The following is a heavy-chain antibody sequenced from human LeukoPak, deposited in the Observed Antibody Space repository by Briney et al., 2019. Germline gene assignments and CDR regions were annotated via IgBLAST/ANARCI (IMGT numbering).Heavy chain of an antibody. CDR1: GGSISSSNYY. D-gene: IGHD3-10*01. CDR2: IYYSGGT. CDR3: ARLGGYYGSGSYGDV. V-gene: IGHV4-39*07. Sequence: SETLSLTCTVSGGSISSSNYYWGWIRQPPGKGLEWIGSIYYSGGTYYNPSLKSRVTISVDTSKNQFSLNLISVTAADTAVYYCARLGGYYGSGSYGDVWGQGTTVTVSS. J-gene: IGHJ6*02.